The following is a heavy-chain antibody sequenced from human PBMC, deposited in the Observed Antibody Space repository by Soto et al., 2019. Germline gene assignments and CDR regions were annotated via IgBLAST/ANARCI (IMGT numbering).Heavy chain of an antibody. CDR2: IYYSGST. CDR3: ASLDYCGSGSYLYYMDV. CDR1: GGSISSSSYY. J-gene: IGHJ6*03. V-gene: IGHV4-39*01. Sequence: SETLSLTCTVSGGSISSSSYYWGWIRQPPGKGLEWIGSIYYSGSTYYNPSLKSRVTISVDTSKNQFSLKLSSVTAADTAVYYCASLDYCGSGSYLYYMDVWGKGTTVTVSS. D-gene: IGHD3-10*01.